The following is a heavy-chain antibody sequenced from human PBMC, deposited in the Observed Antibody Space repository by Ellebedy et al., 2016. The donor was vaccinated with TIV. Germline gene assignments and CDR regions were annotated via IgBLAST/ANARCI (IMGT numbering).Heavy chain of an antibody. CDR3: ARDMDDRSTWYLVDV. CDR2: ISSSSSYI. CDR1: GFTFSSYS. Sequence: GGSLRLSCAASGFTFSSYSMNWVRQAPGKGLEWVSSISSSSSYIYYADSVKGRFTISRDNAKNSLYLQMNSLRVEDTAVYYCARDMDDRSTWYLVDVWGKGTTVTVSS. V-gene: IGHV3-21*01. J-gene: IGHJ6*04. D-gene: IGHD6-13*01.